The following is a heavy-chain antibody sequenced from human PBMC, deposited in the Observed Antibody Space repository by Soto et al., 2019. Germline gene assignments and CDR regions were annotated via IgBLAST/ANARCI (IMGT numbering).Heavy chain of an antibody. J-gene: IGHJ4*02. CDR2: ISSTGST. CDR1: GGSIRSGGYF. Sequence: QVQLEASGPGLVKPSQTVSLTCSVSGGSIRSGGYFWTWIRQHPGKGLENIGHISSTGSTYYIPSLRRRLTMSLDTSKNQFSLNLTSVTAADTALYFCARLNSGLYQSFDSWGQGALVTVSS. D-gene: IGHD2-8*01. CDR3: ARLNSGLYQSFDS. V-gene: IGHV4-31*03.